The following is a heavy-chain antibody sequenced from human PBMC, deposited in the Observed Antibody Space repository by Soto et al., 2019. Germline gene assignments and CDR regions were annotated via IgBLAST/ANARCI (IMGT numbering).Heavy chain of an antibody. V-gene: IGHV4-4*08. Sequence: QVQLQESGPGLVKPSETMSLTCTVSGVSLSNSYCSWARQPPGKGLEWIGHIWSSGSTNYNPSLRSRVTLSVDTSKNQVSLQFSSVTATDTAVYYCAKGGGSYTTGWYNDYWGQGTLVTVSS. D-gene: IGHD6-19*01. CDR1: GVSLSNSY. J-gene: IGHJ4*02. CDR3: AKGGGSYTTGWYNDY. CDR2: IWSSGST.